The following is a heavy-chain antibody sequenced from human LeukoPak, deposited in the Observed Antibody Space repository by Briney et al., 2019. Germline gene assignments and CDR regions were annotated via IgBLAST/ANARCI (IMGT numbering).Heavy chain of an antibody. Sequence: GGSLRLSCAASGFTFSTYGMSWLRQAPGKGLEWVSGIRGSGGSTYYADSVRGRFTISRDNSNNTLFLQMNSLRAEDTAVYYCARGGLRWPLDYWGQGTLVTVSS. D-gene: IGHD4-23*01. CDR1: GFTFSTYG. J-gene: IGHJ4*02. V-gene: IGHV3-23*01. CDR2: IRGSGGST. CDR3: ARGGLRWPLDY.